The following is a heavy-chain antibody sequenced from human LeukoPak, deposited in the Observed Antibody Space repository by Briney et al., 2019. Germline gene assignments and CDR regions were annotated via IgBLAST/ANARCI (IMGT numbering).Heavy chain of an antibody. CDR1: GGSISSSSYY. V-gene: IGHV4-39*01. D-gene: IGHD3-10*01. Sequence: SETLSLTCTVSGGSISSSSYYWGWIRQPPGKGLEWIGSIYYSGSTYYNPSLKSRVTISVDTSKNQFSLKLSSVTAADTAVYYCASVRRGFGESSKYYAYYYMGVWGKGTTVTISS. CDR3: ASVRRGFGESSKYYAYYYMGV. J-gene: IGHJ6*03. CDR2: IYYSGST.